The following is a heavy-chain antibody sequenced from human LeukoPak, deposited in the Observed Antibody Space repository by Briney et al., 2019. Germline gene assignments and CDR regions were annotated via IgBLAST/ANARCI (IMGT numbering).Heavy chain of an antibody. CDR2: ISGSGGST. D-gene: IGHD6-13*01. V-gene: IGHV3-23*01. Sequence: GGSLRLSCAASGFTVSSNYMSWVRQAPGKGLEWVSAISGSGGSTYYADSVKGRFTISRDNSKNTLYLQMNSLRAEDTAVYYCAKGKQQLVHWFDPWGQGTLVTVSS. CDR3: AKGKQQLVHWFDP. CDR1: GFTVSSNY. J-gene: IGHJ5*02.